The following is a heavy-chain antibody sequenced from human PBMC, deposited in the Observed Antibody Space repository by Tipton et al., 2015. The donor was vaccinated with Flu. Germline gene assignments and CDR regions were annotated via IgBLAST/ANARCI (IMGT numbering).Heavy chain of an antibody. D-gene: IGHD6-13*01. CDR1: GDSVSSNSPA. Sequence: GLVKPSQTLSLTCAISGDSVSSNSPAWHWIRQSPSRGLEWLGRTYYRSKWYNDYAVSVKSRITINPDTSKNQFSLNLRFVTAADTALYFCARGEQQLGTIDYWGQGTLVTVSS. J-gene: IGHJ4*02. CDR3: ARGEQQLGTIDY. V-gene: IGHV6-1*01. CDR2: TYYRSKWYN.